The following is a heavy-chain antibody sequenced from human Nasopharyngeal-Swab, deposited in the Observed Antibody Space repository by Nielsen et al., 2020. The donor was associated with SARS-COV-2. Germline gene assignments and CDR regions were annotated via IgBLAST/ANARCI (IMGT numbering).Heavy chain of an antibody. D-gene: IGHD2-2*01. CDR3: ARVRVVPAREWYYYGMDV. V-gene: IGHV1-69*13. CDR1: GYTFTSYS. CDR2: IIPIFGTA. J-gene: IGHJ6*02. Sequence: SVQISCKASGYTFTSYSMNWVRQAPGQGLEWMGGIIPIFGTANYAQKFQGRVTITADESTSTAYMELSSLRSEDTAVYYCARVRVVPAREWYYYGMDVWGQGTTVTVSS.